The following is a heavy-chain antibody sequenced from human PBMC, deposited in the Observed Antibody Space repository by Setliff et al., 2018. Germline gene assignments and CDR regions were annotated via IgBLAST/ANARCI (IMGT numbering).Heavy chain of an antibody. J-gene: IGHJ3*01. Sequence: PPGKAPEWLARLDWDDDKFYNTSLRSRLTLSKYTSKNQVILTMTNMDHADTATYYCARLPPRVQNNGASNHAFDVWGPGAVVTVSS. CDR3: ARLPPRVQNNGASNHAFDV. V-gene: IGHV2-70*04. CDR2: LDWDDDK. D-gene: IGHD4-17*01.